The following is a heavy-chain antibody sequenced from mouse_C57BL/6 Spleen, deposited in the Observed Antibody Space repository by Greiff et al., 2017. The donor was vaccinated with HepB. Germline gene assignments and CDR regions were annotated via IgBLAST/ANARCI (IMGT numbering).Heavy chain of an antibody. J-gene: IGHJ2*01. V-gene: IGHV1-81*01. CDR1: GYTFTSYG. Sequence: VQLVESGAELARPGASVKLSCKASGYTFTSYGISWVKQRTGQGLEWIGEIYPRSGNTYYNEKFKGKATLTADKSSSTAYMELRSLTSEDSAVYFCARGDTTVVADYWGQGTTLTVSS. CDR3: ARGDTTVVADY. CDR2: IYPRSGNT. D-gene: IGHD1-1*01.